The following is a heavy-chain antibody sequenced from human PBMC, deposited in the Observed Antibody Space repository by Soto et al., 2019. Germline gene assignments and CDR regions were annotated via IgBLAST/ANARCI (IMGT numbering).Heavy chain of an antibody. V-gene: IGHV3-66*01. D-gene: IGHD3-16*01. CDR2: SYSDGTT. CDR1: GFTLSGNS. Sequence: GGSLRLSCSASGFTLSGNSMNWVRQAPGKGLEGVSVSYSDGTTYYADSVKGRFTISRDNSRNTLFLQTNILRGEDTAVYYCARERDGVLDYWGQGTLVTVSS. CDR3: ARERDGVLDY. J-gene: IGHJ4*02.